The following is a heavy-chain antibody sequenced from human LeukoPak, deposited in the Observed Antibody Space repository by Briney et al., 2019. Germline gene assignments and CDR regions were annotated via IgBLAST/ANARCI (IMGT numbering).Heavy chain of an antibody. CDR3: AKTPQLLTGEVWN. Sequence: GGSLRLSCAASGFSFSSYAMNWVRQAPGKGLEWVSAISSSGGSTYYADSVKGRFTISRDNSKNTLYLQMNSLRAEDTAVYYCAKTPQLLTGEVWNWGQGTLVTVSS. CDR1: GFSFSSYA. D-gene: IGHD7-27*01. V-gene: IGHV3-23*01. J-gene: IGHJ4*02. CDR2: ISSSGGST.